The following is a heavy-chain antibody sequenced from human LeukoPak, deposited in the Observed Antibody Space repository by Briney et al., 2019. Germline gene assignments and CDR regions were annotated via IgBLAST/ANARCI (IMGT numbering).Heavy chain of an antibody. CDR1: GYTFTSYD. J-gene: IGHJ2*01. CDR2: MNPNSGNT. Sequence: ASVKVSCKASGYTFTSYDINWVRQATGQGLEWMGWMNPNSGNTGYAQKFQGGVTMTRNTSISTAYMELSSLRSEDTAVYYCARCIAADWYFDLWGRGTLVTVSS. CDR3: ARCIAADWYFDL. D-gene: IGHD6-13*01. V-gene: IGHV1-8*01.